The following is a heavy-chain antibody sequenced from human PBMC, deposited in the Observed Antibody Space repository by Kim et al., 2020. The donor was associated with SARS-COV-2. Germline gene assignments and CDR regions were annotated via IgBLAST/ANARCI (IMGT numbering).Heavy chain of an antibody. CDR3: ARGAVDYYDSSGYWFDY. Sequence: GGSLRLSCAASGFTFSSYSMNWVRQAPGKGLEWVSYISSSSSTIYYADSVKGRFTISRDNAKNSLYLQMNSLRAEDTAVYYCARGAVDYYDSSGYWFDYWGQGTLVTVSS. CDR2: ISSSSSTI. CDR1: GFTFSSYS. V-gene: IGHV3-48*04. J-gene: IGHJ4*02. D-gene: IGHD3-22*01.